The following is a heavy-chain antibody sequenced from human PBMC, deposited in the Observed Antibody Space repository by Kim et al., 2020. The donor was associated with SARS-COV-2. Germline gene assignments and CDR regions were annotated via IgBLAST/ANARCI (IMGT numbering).Heavy chain of an antibody. J-gene: IGHJ4*02. Sequence: GGSLRLSCAASGFTFSTSAMHWVRQAPGEGLEWVAIIWYDGSNKYYADSVKGRFTISRDNSKNTLSLQMNSLRAEDTAVYYCAKDAGYSGSQFDYWGQGTLGTVSS. D-gene: IGHD1-26*01. CDR1: GFTFSTSA. CDR3: AKDAGYSGSQFDY. CDR2: IWYDGSNK. V-gene: IGHV3-33*06.